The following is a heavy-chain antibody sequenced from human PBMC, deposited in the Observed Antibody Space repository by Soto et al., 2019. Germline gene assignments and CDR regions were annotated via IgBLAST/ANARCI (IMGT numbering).Heavy chain of an antibody. Sequence: EVQLVESGGGLVQPGGSLRLSCAASGFTFSSYWMSWVRQAPGKGLEWVANIKQDGSEKYYVDSVKGRCTISRDNAKNSLYLQMNSLRAEDTAVYYCACAILIAAAGAFDYWGQGTLVTVSS. V-gene: IGHV3-7*02. CDR1: GFTFSSYW. J-gene: IGHJ4*02. CDR3: ACAILIAAAGAFDY. CDR2: IKQDGSEK. D-gene: IGHD6-13*01.